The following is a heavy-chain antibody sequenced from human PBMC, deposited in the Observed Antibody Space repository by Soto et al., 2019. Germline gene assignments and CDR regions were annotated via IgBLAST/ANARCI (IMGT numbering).Heavy chain of an antibody. CDR1: GFAFGGYA. V-gene: IGHV3-30-3*01. J-gene: IGHJ4*02. CDR3: ARIEYYGSGSYYNTYFDY. CDR2: ISFDGNKQ. D-gene: IGHD3-10*01. Sequence: QVQLVESGGGVVQPGRSLRLSCAASGFAFGGYAIHWVRQAPGKGLESLAFISFDGNKQYYADSVKGRFTISRDNSKNTLYLQMNSLRAEDTAIYYCARIEYYGSGSYYNTYFDYWGQGTLVTVSS.